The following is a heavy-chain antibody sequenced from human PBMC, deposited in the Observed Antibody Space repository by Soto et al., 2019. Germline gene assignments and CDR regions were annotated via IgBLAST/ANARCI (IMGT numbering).Heavy chain of an antibody. J-gene: IGHJ3*02. CDR2: ISSNGGST. CDR1: GFTFSSYA. V-gene: IGHV3-64D*08. CDR3: VTLNLLVASGTAMVKRPDDAFDI. Sequence: GGSLRLSCSASGFTFSSYAMHWVRQAPGKGLEYVSAISSNGGSTYYADSVKGRFTISRDNSKNTLYLQMSSLRAEDTAVYYCVTLNLLVASGTAMVKRPDDAFDIWGQGTMVTVSS. D-gene: IGHD5-18*01.